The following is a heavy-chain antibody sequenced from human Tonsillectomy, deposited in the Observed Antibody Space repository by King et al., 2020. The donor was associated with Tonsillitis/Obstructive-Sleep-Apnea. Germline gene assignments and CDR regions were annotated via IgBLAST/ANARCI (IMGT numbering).Heavy chain of an antibody. J-gene: IGHJ4*02. V-gene: IGHV4-34*01. CDR3: ARGWAPDY. CDR1: GGSFSDYY. Sequence: VQLQQWGAGLLKPSETLSLTCAVYGGSFSDYYWGWIRQPPGKGLEWIGEINHSGSTNYNPSLKSRVTISVDTSRNQFPLKLTSVTAADTAVYYCARGWAPDYWGQGTLVTVSS. CDR2: INHSGST.